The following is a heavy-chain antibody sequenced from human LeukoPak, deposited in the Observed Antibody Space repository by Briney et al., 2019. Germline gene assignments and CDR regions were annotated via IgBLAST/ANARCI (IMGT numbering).Heavy chain of an antibody. J-gene: IGHJ3*02. V-gene: IGHV3-21*04. CDR1: GFTFSSYS. CDR3: ARDLAEYSSSWYWDAFDI. D-gene: IGHD6-13*01. Sequence: GGSLRLSCAASGFTFSSYSMNWVRQAPGKGLEWVSSISSSSSYIYYADSVKGRFTISRDNAKNTLYLQMNSLRAEDTAVYYCARDLAEYSSSWYWDAFDIWGQGTMVTVSS. CDR2: ISSSSSYI.